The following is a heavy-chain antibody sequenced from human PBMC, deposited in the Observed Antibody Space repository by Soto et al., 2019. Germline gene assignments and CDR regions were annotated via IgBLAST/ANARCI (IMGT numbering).Heavy chain of an antibody. Sequence: ASVKVSCKASGYTFTGYYMHWVRQAPGQGLEWMGWINPNSGGTNYAQKFQGWVTMTRDTSISTAYMELSRLRSDDTAVYYCARGSYYYDSSGSRDAFDIWGQGTMVTVSS. V-gene: IGHV1-2*04. CDR2: INPNSGGT. J-gene: IGHJ3*02. CDR1: GYTFTGYY. CDR3: ARGSYYYDSSGSRDAFDI. D-gene: IGHD3-22*01.